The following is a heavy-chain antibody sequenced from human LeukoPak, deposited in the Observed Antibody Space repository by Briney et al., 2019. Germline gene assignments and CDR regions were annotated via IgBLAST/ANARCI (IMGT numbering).Heavy chain of an antibody. Sequence: GASVKVSCKASGYTFINYAINWVRQASGQGLEWMGWMSPNNGDTGYAQKFQGRVTMTRDTSKSTAYMELSSLRSDDTAVYYCAMYYYDRSGYLHPAFDIWGQGTMVTVSS. CDR3: AMYYYDRSGYLHPAFDI. D-gene: IGHD3-22*01. J-gene: IGHJ3*02. CDR2: MSPNNGDT. V-gene: IGHV1-8*01. CDR1: GYTFINYA.